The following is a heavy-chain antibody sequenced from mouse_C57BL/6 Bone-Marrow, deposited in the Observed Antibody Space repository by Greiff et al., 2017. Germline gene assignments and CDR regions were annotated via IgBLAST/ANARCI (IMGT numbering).Heavy chain of an antibody. V-gene: IGHV1-50*01. CDR3: ARDDGYFYWYCDV. Sequence: VQLQQPGAELVKPGASVKLSCKASGYTFTSYWMQWVKQRPGQGLEWIGEIDPSDSYTNYNQKFKGKATLTVDTSSSTAYMQLSSLTSEDSAVYYGARDDGYFYWYCDVWGTGTAVTVSS. J-gene: IGHJ1*03. CDR1: GYTFTSYW. CDR2: IDPSDSYT. D-gene: IGHD2-3*01.